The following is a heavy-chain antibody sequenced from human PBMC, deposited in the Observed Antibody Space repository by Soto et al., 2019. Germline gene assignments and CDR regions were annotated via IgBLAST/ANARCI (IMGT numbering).Heavy chain of an antibody. CDR1: GFTFSSYA. D-gene: IGHD3-3*01. CDR3: ARDGWNDFWSGYFDY. Sequence: GGSLRLSCAASGFTFSSYAMHWFRQAPGKGLEWVAVISYDGSNKYYADSVKGRFTISRDNSKNTLYLQMNSLRAEDTAVYYCARDGWNDFWSGYFDYWGQGTLVTVSS. CDR2: ISYDGSNK. V-gene: IGHV3-30-3*01. J-gene: IGHJ4*02.